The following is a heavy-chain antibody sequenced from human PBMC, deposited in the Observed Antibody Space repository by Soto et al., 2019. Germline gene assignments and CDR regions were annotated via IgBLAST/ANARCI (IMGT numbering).Heavy chain of an antibody. Sequence: ASVKVSCKASGGTFSSYAISWVRQAPGQGLEWMGGIIPIFGTANYAQKFQGRVTITADESTSTAYMELRSLRSDDTAVYYCARAGTSLTVWFDPWGQGTLVTVSS. V-gene: IGHV1-69*13. CDR3: ARAGTSLTVWFDP. J-gene: IGHJ5*02. D-gene: IGHD4-17*01. CDR1: GGTFSSYA. CDR2: IIPIFGTA.